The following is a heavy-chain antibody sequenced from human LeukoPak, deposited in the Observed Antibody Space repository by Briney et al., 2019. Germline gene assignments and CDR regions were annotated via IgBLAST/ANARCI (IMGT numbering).Heavy chain of an antibody. CDR2: IYNSGTT. J-gene: IGHJ5*02. CDR1: GGSISSPYYY. CDR3: ARQFATTFGEVGDTNWFDP. D-gene: IGHD3-3*01. V-gene: IGHV4-39*01. Sequence: SETLSLTCSVSGGSISSPYYYWDWIRQPPGKGLEWIGSIYNSGTTYCNPSLKSRVTISVDTSKNHFSLKLNSVTATDTAVYYCARQFATTFGEVGDTNWFDPWGQGTLVTVSS.